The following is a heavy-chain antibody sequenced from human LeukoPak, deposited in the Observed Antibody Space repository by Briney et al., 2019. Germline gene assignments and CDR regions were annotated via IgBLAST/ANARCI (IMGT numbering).Heavy chain of an antibody. CDR3: AKDRRPVRPDAFDI. D-gene: IGHD4-11*01. V-gene: IGHV3-23*01. CDR2: ISGISGAT. CDR1: GFMFTSYA. J-gene: IGHJ3*02. Sequence: PGGSLRLSCVASGFMFTSYAMNWVRQAPGKGLEWVSTISGISGATHYADSVKGRFTISRDNYKNTLCLQMDSLRAEDTAIYYCAKDRRPVRPDAFDIWGQGTVVAVSS.